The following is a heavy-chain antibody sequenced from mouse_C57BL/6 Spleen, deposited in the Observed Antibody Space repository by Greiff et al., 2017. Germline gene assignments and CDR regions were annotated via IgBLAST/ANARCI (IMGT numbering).Heavy chain of an antibody. J-gene: IGHJ2*01. D-gene: IGHD1-1*01. V-gene: IGHV1-55*01. Sequence: QVQLQQPGAELVKPGASVKMSCKASGYTFTSYWITWVKQRPGQGLEWIGDIYPGSGSTNYNEKFKSKATLTVDTSSSPAYMQLSSLTSEDSAVYYCARSIYYYGSSPYYFDYWGQGTTLTVSS. CDR1: GYTFTSYW. CDR3: ARSIYYYGSSPYYFDY. CDR2: IYPGSGST.